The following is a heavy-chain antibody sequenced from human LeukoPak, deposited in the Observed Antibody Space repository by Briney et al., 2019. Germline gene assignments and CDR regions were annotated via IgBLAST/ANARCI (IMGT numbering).Heavy chain of an antibody. V-gene: IGHV3-30*04. CDR1: GFTFSSYA. CDR3: ARGGYYDSSGYYYPYYFDH. Sequence: PGGSLRLSCAASGFTFSSYAMHWVRQAPGKGLEWVTIISYDGSNKYYADSVKGRFTISRDNSKNTLYLQMNSLRAEDTAVYYCARGGYYDSSGYYYPYYFDHWGQGTLVTVSS. J-gene: IGHJ4*02. D-gene: IGHD3-22*01. CDR2: ISYDGSNK.